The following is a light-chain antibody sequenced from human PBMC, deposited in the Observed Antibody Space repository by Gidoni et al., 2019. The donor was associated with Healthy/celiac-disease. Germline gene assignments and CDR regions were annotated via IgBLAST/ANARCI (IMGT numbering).Light chain of an antibody. CDR2: DAS. J-gene: IGKJ4*01. V-gene: IGKV3-11*01. Sequence: ETVLTQSPATLSLSPGERATLPCRASQGVSSYLAWYQQKPGQAPRLLIYDASNRATGIPARFSGSGSRADFTLTISSLERVDSAVFYCQQRSNWPTALSFGGGTKVEIK. CDR1: QGVSSY. CDR3: QQRSNWPTALS.